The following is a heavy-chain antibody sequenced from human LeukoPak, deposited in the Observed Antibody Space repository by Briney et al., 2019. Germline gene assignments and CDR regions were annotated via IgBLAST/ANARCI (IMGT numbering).Heavy chain of an antibody. D-gene: IGHD6-13*01. V-gene: IGHV3-30*18. J-gene: IGHJ4*02. CDR1: GFTFSSYG. CDR2: ISYDGSNK. Sequence: GGSLRLSCAASGFTFSSYGMHWVRQAPGKGLEWVAVISYDGSNKYYADSVKGRFTISRDNSKNTLYLQMNSLRAEDTAVYYCAKDNARTPPWYPGYWGQGTLVTVSS. CDR3: AKDNARTPPWYPGY.